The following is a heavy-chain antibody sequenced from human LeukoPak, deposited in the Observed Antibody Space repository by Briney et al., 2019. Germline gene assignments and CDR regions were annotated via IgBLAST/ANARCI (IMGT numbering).Heavy chain of an antibody. D-gene: IGHD5-18*01. Sequence: PGGSLRLSCAASGFTFSSYGMHWVRQAPGKGLEWVAVIWYDGSNKYYADSVKGRFTISRDNSKNTLYLQMNSLRAEDTAVYYCARDLFVDTFYFDYWGQGTLVTVSS. V-gene: IGHV3-33*01. CDR1: GFTFSSYG. CDR3: ARDLFVDTFYFDY. J-gene: IGHJ4*02. CDR2: IWYDGSNK.